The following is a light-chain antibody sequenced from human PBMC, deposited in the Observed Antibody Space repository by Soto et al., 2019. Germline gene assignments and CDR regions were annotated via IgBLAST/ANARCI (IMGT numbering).Light chain of an antibody. CDR3: CSYVGGGTLVV. Sequence: QSVLTQPASVSGSPGQSITISCTGTSSDVGSYNLVSWYQQHPGKAPKVMIYEGSKRPSGVSDRFSGFKSGSTASLPISGLQAEDEADYYCCSYVGGGTLVVFGGGTKLTVL. J-gene: IGLJ2*01. CDR2: EGS. CDR1: SSDVGSYNL. V-gene: IGLV2-23*01.